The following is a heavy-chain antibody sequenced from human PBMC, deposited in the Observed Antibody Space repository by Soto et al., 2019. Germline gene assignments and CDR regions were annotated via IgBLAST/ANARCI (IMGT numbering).Heavy chain of an antibody. Sequence: QVQLVQSGAEVKKPGSSVKVSCKASGGTFSSYAISWVRQAPGQGLEWMGGIIPIFGTANYAQKCQGRVTITADKSTSTAYMELSSLRSEDTAVYYCARVGYSYGLFFWFDPWGQGTLVTVSS. CDR2: IIPIFGTA. CDR3: ARVGYSYGLFFWFDP. V-gene: IGHV1-69*06. J-gene: IGHJ5*02. CDR1: GGTFSSYA. D-gene: IGHD5-18*01.